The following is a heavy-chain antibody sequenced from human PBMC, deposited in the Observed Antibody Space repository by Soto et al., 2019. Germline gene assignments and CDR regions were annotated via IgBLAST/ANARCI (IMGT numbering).Heavy chain of an antibody. J-gene: IGHJ6*02. CDR1: GGSISSSSYY. Sequence: PSETLSLTCTVSGGSISSSSYYWGWIRQPPGKGLEWIGSIYYSGSTYYNPSLKSRVTISVDTSKNQFSLKLSSVTAADTAVYYCARVYYYDSSGYSLDYYYGMDVWGQGTTVNVS. CDR2: IYYSGST. V-gene: IGHV4-39*01. D-gene: IGHD3-22*01. CDR3: ARVYYYDSSGYSLDYYYGMDV.